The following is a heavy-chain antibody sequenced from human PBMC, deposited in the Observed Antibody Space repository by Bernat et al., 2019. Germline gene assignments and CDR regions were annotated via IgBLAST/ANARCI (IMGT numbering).Heavy chain of an antibody. CDR2: IWYDGRNK. J-gene: IGHJ4*02. D-gene: IGHD6-6*01. Sequence: QVQLVESGGGVVQPGRSLRLSCSASGFTFSSYGMHWVRQAPGKGLEWVAVIWYDGRNKYYADSVKGRFTISRDNSKNTLYLQMHSLRAEDTAVYYCARDPQYSSSPCFDYWGQGTLVTVSS. CDR1: GFTFSSYG. V-gene: IGHV3-33*01. CDR3: ARDPQYSSSPCFDY.